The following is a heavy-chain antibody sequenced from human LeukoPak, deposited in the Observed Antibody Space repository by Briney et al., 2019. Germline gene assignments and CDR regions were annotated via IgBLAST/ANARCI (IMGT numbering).Heavy chain of an antibody. CDR2: IYYSGST. D-gene: IGHD3-3*01. CDR1: GGSISSYY. J-gene: IGHJ6*02. CDR3: ARDPFLTIFGVVTSDYGMDV. V-gene: IGHV4-59*01. Sequence: SETLSLTCTVSGGSISSYYWSWIRQPPGKGLEWIGYIYYSGSTNYNPSLKSRVTISVDTSKNQFSLKLSSVTAADTAVYYCARDPFLTIFGVVTSDYGMDVWGQGTTVTVSS.